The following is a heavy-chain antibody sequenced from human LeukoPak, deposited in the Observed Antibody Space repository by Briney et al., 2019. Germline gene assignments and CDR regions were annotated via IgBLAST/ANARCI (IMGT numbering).Heavy chain of an antibody. V-gene: IGHV3-23*01. CDR2: ISGSGGST. D-gene: IGHD3-10*01. Sequence: GGSLRLSCAASGFTFSSYAMSWVRQAPGKGLEWVSAISGSGGSTYYADSVKGRFTISRDNSKNTLYLRMNSLRAEDTAVYYCAESYGSGSYYNDPYYYYGMDVWGQGTTVTVSS. J-gene: IGHJ6*02. CDR3: AESYGSGSYYNDPYYYYGMDV. CDR1: GFTFSSYA.